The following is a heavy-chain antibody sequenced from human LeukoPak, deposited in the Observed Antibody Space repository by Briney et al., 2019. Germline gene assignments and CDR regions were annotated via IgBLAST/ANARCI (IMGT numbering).Heavy chain of an antibody. D-gene: IGHD6-6*01. J-gene: IGHJ4*02. CDR1: GGSISSYY. CDR2: IYYSGST. CDR3: ARDPYSSSSSYFDY. Sequence: SETLSLTCTGSGGSISSYYWSWIRQPPGKGLEWIGYIYYSGSTNYNPSLKRRVTISVDTSKNQVSLKLSSVTAADTAVYYCARDPYSSSSSYFDYWGQGTLVTVSS. V-gene: IGHV4-59*01.